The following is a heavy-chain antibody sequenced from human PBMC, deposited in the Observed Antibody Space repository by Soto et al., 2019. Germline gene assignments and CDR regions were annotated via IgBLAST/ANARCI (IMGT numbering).Heavy chain of an antibody. J-gene: IGHJ6*02. V-gene: IGHV4-59*01. Sequence: SETLSLTCTVSGGSISSYYWSWIRQPPGKGLEWIGNIYYSGSTNYNPSLQSRVTISVDTSKNQFSLKLSSVTAADTAVYYCARRYGDDFWSGFSAMDVWGHGTTVTVSS. D-gene: IGHD3-3*01. CDR3: ARRYGDDFWSGFSAMDV. CDR2: IYYSGST. CDR1: GGSISSYY.